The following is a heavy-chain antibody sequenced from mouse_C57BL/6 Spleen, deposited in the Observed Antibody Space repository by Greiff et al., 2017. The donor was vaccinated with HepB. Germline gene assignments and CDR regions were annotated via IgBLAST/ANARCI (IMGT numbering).Heavy chain of an antibody. CDR1: GFTFSSYG. J-gene: IGHJ3*01. V-gene: IGHV5-6*01. CDR3: ARPDNYYGSSYVAY. Sequence: DVQLVESGGDLVKPGGSLKLSCAASGFTFSSYGMSWVRQTPDKRLEWVATISSGGSYTYYPDSVKGRFTISRDNAKNTLYLQMSSLKSEDTAMYYCARPDNYYGSSYVAYWGQGTLVTVSA. D-gene: IGHD1-1*01. CDR2: ISSGGSYT.